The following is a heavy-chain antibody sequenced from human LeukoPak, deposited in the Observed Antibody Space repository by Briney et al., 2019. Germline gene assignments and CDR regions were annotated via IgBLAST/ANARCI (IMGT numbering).Heavy chain of an antibody. Sequence: KAGGSLRLSCAASDFTLTNAWVNWIRQAPGKGLEWVSSISSSSSYIYYADSVKGRFTISRDNAKNSLYLQMNSLRAEDTAVYYCAVEGPSGNLDYWGQGTLVTVSS. V-gene: IGHV3-21*01. J-gene: IGHJ4*02. CDR1: DFTLTNAW. CDR3: AVEGPSGNLDY. D-gene: IGHD6-25*01. CDR2: ISSSSSYI.